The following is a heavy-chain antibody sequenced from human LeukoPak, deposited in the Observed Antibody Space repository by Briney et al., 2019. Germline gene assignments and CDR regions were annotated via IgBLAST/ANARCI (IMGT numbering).Heavy chain of an antibody. CDR3: ARAKYQLHYFDY. Sequence: ASVKVSCKASGGTFSSYAISWVRQAPGQGLEWMGWISAYNGNTNYAQKLQGRVTMTTDTSTSTAYMELRSLRSDDTAVYYCARAKYQLHYFDYWGQGTLVTVSS. D-gene: IGHD2-2*01. CDR2: ISAYNGNT. J-gene: IGHJ4*02. CDR1: GGTFSSYA. V-gene: IGHV1-18*01.